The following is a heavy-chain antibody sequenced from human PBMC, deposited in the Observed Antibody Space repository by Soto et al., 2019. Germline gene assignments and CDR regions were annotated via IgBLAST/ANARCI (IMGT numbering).Heavy chain of an antibody. CDR3: ARGPVPSSQLGGY. CDR2: ISSSSSYI. V-gene: IGHV3-21*01. CDR1: GFTFSSYS. J-gene: IGHJ4*02. Sequence: PGGSLRLSCAASGFTFSSYSMNWVRQAPGKGLEWVSSISSSSSYIYHADSVKGRFTISRDNAKNSLYLQMNSLRAEDTAVYYCARGPVPSSQLGGYWGQGTLVTVSS. D-gene: IGHD6-6*01.